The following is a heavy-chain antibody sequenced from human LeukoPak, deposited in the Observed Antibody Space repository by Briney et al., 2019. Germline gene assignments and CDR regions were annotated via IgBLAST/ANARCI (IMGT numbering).Heavy chain of an antibody. Sequence: GGSLRLSCAASGFTFSNYAMHWVRQAPGKGLEWVSVISYDGTNKYYADSVKGRFTNSRDNSKNTLYLQMNSLRAEDTAVYYCARDLRAAGTLDYWGQGTLVTVSS. J-gene: IGHJ4*02. D-gene: IGHD6-13*01. CDR1: GFTFSNYA. CDR2: ISYDGTNK. V-gene: IGHV3-30-3*01. CDR3: ARDLRAAGTLDY.